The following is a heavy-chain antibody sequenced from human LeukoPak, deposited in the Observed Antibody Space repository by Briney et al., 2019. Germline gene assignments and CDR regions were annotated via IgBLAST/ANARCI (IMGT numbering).Heavy chain of an antibody. J-gene: IGHJ4*02. CDR2: ISPSGTSI. D-gene: IGHD3-10*01. CDR3: ARARGAGLGAHFDY. V-gene: IGHV3-11*01. CDR1: GLTFSGEY. Sequence: GGSLRLSCEASGLTFSGEYMSWIRQAPGKGLEWISYISPSGTSIFYADSVQGRFTISRDNAKNSLYLQMNSLRAEDAATYYCARARGAGLGAHFDYWGQGTLVTVSS.